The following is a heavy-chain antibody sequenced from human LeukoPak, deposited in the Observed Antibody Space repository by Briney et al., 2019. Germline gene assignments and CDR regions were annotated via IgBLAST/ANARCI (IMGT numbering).Heavy chain of an antibody. CDR3: ARDPRADRTYMDV. J-gene: IGHJ6*03. Sequence: SETLSLTCAVSGGSISSSNWWSWVRQPPGKGLEWIGEIYHSGSTNYNPSLKSRVTISVDTSKNQFSLKLSSVTAADTAVYYCARDPRADRTYMDVWGKGTTVTISS. V-gene: IGHV4-4*02. CDR2: IYHSGST. D-gene: IGHD2-15*01. CDR1: GGSISSSNW.